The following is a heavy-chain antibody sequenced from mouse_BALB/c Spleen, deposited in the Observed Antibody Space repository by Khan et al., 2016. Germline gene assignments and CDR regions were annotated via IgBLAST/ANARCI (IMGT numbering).Heavy chain of an antibody. Sequence: EVQLQESGPDLVKPSQSLSLTCTVTGYSITSGYSWHWIRQFPGNKLEWMAYIHYSGSASYNPSLKSRISITPDKSKNQFFIQLISVTTEDTATYDCTRGDYYGSVYWGQGTTLTVSS. CDR2: IHYSGSA. CDR1: GYSITSGYS. CDR3: TRGDYYGSVY. J-gene: IGHJ2*01. D-gene: IGHD1-1*01. V-gene: IGHV3-1*02.